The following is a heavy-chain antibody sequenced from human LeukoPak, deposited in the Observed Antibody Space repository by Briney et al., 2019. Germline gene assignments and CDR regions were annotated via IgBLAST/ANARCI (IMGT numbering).Heavy chain of an antibody. J-gene: IGHJ4*02. CDR2: IFPSGGEI. Sequence: PGGSLRLSCAASGFTFSSLAMIWVRQAPGKGLEWVSSIFPSGGEIHYADSVKGRFTISRDDAKNLLYLDMNSLRAEDTAVYYCARGHTAVTRHFDFWGQGTLVTVSS. CDR1: GFTFSSLA. V-gene: IGHV3-21*01. D-gene: IGHD4-17*01. CDR3: ARGHTAVTRHFDF.